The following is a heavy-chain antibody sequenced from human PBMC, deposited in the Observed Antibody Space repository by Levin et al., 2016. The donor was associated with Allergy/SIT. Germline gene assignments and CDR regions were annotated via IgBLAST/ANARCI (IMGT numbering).Heavy chain of an antibody. CDR3: AIGSGWYCPFDY. V-gene: IGHV4-34*01. J-gene: IGHJ4*02. CDR2: INHSGST. CDR1: GGSFSGYY. Sequence: SETLSLTCAVYGGSFSGYYWSWIRQPPGKGLEWIGEINHSGSTNYNPSLKSRVTISVDTSKNQFSLKLSSVTTADTAVYYCAIGSGWYCPFDYWGQGTLVTVSS. D-gene: IGHD6-19*01.